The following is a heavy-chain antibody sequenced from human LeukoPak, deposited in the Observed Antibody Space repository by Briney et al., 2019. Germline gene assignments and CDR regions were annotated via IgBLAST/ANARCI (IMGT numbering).Heavy chain of an antibody. J-gene: IGHJ5*02. V-gene: IGHV4-59*02. Sequence: KTSETLSLTCTVSGASVTDYYWSWIRQSPGKGLEWISYIHHSGNSDYNPSLRSRATTSLDTSKNQFSLNLISVTAADTAVYYCTRGHWGLQSWSQGTLVTVSS. D-gene: IGHD7-27*01. CDR3: TRGHWGLQS. CDR1: GASVTDYY. CDR2: IHHSGNS.